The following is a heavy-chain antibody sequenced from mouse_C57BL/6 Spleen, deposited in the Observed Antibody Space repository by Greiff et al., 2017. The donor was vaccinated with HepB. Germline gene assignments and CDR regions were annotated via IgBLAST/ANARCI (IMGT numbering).Heavy chain of an antibody. CDR1: GYTFTSYW. J-gene: IGHJ4*01. Sequence: VQLQQPGAELVMPGASVKLSCKASGYTFTSYWMHWVKQRPGQGLEWIGEIDPSDSYTNYNQKFKGKSTLTVDKSSSTAYMQLSSLTSEDSAVYYCARNYYGSSRAMDYWGQGTSVTVSS. CDR3: ARNYYGSSRAMDY. V-gene: IGHV1-69*01. CDR2: IDPSDSYT. D-gene: IGHD1-1*01.